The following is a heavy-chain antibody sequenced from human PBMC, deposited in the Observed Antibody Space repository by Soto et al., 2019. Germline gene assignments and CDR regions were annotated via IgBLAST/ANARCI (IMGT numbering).Heavy chain of an antibody. D-gene: IGHD6-19*01. CDR3: AREGLYGSIQDNTFDI. CDR1: GYTFNRHD. CDR2: MNPNSGNR. V-gene: IGHV1-8*01. Sequence: QVQLVQSGAEVKRSGASVRISCKASGYTFNRHDINWVRQATGQGPEWIGWMNPNSGNRGYAQKFQGRVTMTRDSSITTAYMDLSSLTSEDTAIYYCAREGLYGSIQDNTFDIWGQGTMVSVSS. J-gene: IGHJ3*02.